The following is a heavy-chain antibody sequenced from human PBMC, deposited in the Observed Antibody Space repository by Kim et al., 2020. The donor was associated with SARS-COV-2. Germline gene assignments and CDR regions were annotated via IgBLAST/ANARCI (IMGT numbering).Heavy chain of an antibody. CDR2: INHSGST. V-gene: IGHV4-34*01. J-gene: IGHJ4*02. D-gene: IGHD6-6*01. CDR3: ARRIAARQGGIARQWSSYFDY. CDR1: GGSFSGYY. Sequence: SETLSLTCAVYGGSFSGYYWSWIRQPPGKGLEWIGEINHSGSTNYNPSLKSRVTISVDTSKNQFSLKLSSVTAADTAVYYCARRIAARQGGIARQWSSYFDYWGQGTLVTVSS.